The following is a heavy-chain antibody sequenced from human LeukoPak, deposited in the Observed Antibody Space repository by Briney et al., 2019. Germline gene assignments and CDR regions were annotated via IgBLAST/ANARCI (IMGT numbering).Heavy chain of an antibody. Sequence: PGRSLRLSCAASGFTFSSYGMHWVRQAPGKGLEWVAVISYDGSKNYYADSVEGRFTISRDNSKNTLYLQMNSLSAEDTAVYYCAKGLQYCISTRCSYSSSWDYFDYWGQGTLVTVSS. CDR1: GFTFSSYG. D-gene: IGHD2-2*01. CDR3: AKGLQYCISTRCSYSSSWDYFDY. CDR2: ISYDGSKN. J-gene: IGHJ4*02. V-gene: IGHV3-30*18.